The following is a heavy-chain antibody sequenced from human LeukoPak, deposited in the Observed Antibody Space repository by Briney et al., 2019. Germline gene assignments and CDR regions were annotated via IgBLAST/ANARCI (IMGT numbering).Heavy chain of an antibody. Sequence: ASVKVSCKVSGYTLTELSMHWVRQAPGKGLEWMGGFDPEDGETIYAQKFQGRVTMTEDTSTDTAYMELSSLRSEDTAVYYCARAAWYSTSSAPFDYWGQGTLVTVSS. CDR2: FDPEDGET. CDR3: ARAAWYSTSSAPFDY. CDR1: GYTLTELS. J-gene: IGHJ4*02. V-gene: IGHV1-24*01. D-gene: IGHD1-26*01.